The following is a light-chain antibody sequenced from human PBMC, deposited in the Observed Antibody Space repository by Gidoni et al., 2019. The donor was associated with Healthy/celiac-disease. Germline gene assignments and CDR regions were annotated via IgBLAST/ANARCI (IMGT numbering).Light chain of an antibody. Sequence: DIQMTQSPSSLSASVGDRVTITCRASQTISSHLNWYQQKPGKAPDLLIFAASNLQSGVQSRFSGSGSGTDFTLTISSLQPEDFATYYCQQSYSTPGTFGQGTNVEIK. V-gene: IGKV1-39*01. CDR3: QQSYSTPGT. CDR1: QTISSH. J-gene: IGKJ1*01. CDR2: AAS.